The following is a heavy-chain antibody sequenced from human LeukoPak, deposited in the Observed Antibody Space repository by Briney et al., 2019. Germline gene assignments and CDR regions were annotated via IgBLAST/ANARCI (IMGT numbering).Heavy chain of an antibody. CDR3: ARVSLRNWFDP. Sequence: SETLSLTCTVSGGSISSYYWSWIRQPPGKGLEWIGYIYYSGSTYYNPSLKSRVTISVDTSKNQFSLKLSSVTAADTAVYYCARVSLRNWFDPWGQGTLVTVSS. CDR1: GGSISSYY. V-gene: IGHV4-59*12. CDR2: IYYSGST. J-gene: IGHJ5*02.